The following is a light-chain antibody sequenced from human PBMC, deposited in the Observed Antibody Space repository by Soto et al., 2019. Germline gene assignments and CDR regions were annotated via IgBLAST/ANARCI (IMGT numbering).Light chain of an antibody. CDR3: QQYNNWPWT. CDR1: QSVSSN. Sequence: EIVMTQSPATLSVSPGERATLSCRASQSVSSNLAWYQQKPGQAPRLLIYGATTRATGIPARFSGSGYWTEFTLTISSLQSEAFAVSYCQQYNNWPWTFGQGTKMEIK. J-gene: IGKJ1*01. CDR2: GAT. V-gene: IGKV3-15*01.